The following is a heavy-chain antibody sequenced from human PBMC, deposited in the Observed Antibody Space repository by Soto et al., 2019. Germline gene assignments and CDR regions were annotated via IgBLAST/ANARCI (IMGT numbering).Heavy chain of an antibody. J-gene: IGHJ6*02. CDR1: GGTFSSYA. V-gene: IGHV1-69*13. D-gene: IGHD2-2*01. CDR2: IIPIFGTA. Sequence: SVKVSCKASGGTFSSYAISWVRQAPGQGLEWMGGIIPIFGTANYAQKFQGRVTITADESTSTAYMELSSLRSEDTAVYYCARGPLGYCSSTSCSYYYYGMDVWGQGTTVTVS. CDR3: ARGPLGYCSSTSCSYYYYGMDV.